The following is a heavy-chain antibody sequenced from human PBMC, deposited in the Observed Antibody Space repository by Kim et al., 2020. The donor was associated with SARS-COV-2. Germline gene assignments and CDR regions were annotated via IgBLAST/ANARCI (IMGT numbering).Heavy chain of an antibody. V-gene: IGHV3-11*04. Sequence: GGSLRLSCAASGFTFSDYYMSWIRQAPGKGLEWVSYISSSGSTIYYADSVKGRFTISRDNAKNSLYLQMNSLRAEDTAVYYCARSLGGQTYYYYYYGMDVWGQGTTVTVSS. CDR3: ARSLGGQTYYYYYYGMDV. CDR2: ISSSGSTI. CDR1: GFTFSDYY. J-gene: IGHJ6*02.